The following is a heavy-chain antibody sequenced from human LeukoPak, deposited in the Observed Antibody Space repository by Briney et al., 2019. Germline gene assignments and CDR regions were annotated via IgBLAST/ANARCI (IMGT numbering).Heavy chain of an antibody. CDR3: ARLDYGDYLFDY. CDR2: ISSSGSTI. D-gene: IGHD4-17*01. Sequence: GGSLRLSCAASGFTFSSYEMNWVRQAPGKGLEWVSYISSSGSTIYYADSVKGRFTISRDNAKNSLYLQMNSLRAEDTALYYCARLDYGDYLFDYWGQGTLVTVSS. CDR1: GFTFSSYE. V-gene: IGHV3-48*03. J-gene: IGHJ4*02.